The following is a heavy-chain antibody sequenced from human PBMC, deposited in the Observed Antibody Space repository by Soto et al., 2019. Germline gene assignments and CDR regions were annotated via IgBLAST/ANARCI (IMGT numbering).Heavy chain of an antibody. Sequence: GGSLRLSCAASGFTFSSYAMSWVRQAPGKGLEWVSAISGSGGSTYYADSVKGRFTISRDNSKNTLYLQMNSLGAEDTAVYYCAKGGDGSYYYYYYYGMDVWGQGTTVTVSS. V-gene: IGHV3-23*01. CDR2: ISGSGGST. CDR3: AKGGDGSYYYYYYYGMDV. D-gene: IGHD1-26*01. CDR1: GFTFSSYA. J-gene: IGHJ6*02.